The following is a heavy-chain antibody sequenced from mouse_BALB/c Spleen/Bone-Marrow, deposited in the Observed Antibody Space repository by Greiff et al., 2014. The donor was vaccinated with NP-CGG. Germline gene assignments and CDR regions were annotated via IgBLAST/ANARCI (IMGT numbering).Heavy chain of an antibody. J-gene: IGHJ3*01. Sequence: VKLMESGAALVKPGASVRLSCKASGYTFTNYYMYWVKQRPGQGLEWIGEINPSNGGTNFNEKFKSKATLTVDKSSNTTYMQLSSLTSEDSAVYYCTRSGNYLFAYWGQGTLVTVSA. CDR3: TRSGNYLFAY. D-gene: IGHD2-1*01. CDR1: GYTFTNYY. V-gene: IGHV1S81*02. CDR2: INPSNGGT.